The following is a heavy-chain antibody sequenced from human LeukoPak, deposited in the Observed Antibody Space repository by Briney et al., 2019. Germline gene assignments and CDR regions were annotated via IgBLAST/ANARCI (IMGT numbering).Heavy chain of an antibody. CDR2: ISGSGGST. Sequence: HSGGSLRLSCAASGFTFSSYAMSWVRQAPGKGLEWVSAISGSGGSTYYADSVKGRFTISRDNSKNTLYLQMNSLRAEDTAVYYCAKDKKSRYCSSTSCYIVNWFDPWGQGTLVTVSS. CDR3: AKDKKSRYCSSTSCYIVNWFDP. CDR1: GFTFSSYA. D-gene: IGHD2-2*02. V-gene: IGHV3-23*01. J-gene: IGHJ5*02.